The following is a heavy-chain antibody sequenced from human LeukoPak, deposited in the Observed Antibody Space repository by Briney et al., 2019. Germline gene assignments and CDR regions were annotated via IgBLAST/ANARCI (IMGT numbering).Heavy chain of an antibody. J-gene: IGHJ6*02. CDR1: GGSIRSSSYY. CDR2: ISYSGRT. D-gene: IGHD6-19*01. CDR3: ARQATEVAGRYFYRMDV. Sequence: KPSETLSLTCTVSGGSIRSSSYYWGWIRQPPVKGLEWVGSISYSGRTYYNPSLKSRVTISVDRSKNQFSLKLSSVTAADTAVYYCARQATEVAGRYFYRMDVWGQGTTVTVSS. V-gene: IGHV4-39*01.